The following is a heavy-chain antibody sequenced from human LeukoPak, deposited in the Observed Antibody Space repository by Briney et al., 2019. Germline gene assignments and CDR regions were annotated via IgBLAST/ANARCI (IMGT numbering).Heavy chain of an antibody. V-gene: IGHV3-30-3*01. CDR2: ISYDGSNK. Sequence: GRSLRLSCAASGFTFSSYAMHWVRQAPGKGLEWVAVISYDGSNKYYADSVKGRFTISRDNSKNTLYLQMNSLRAEDTAVYYRARDFSGGNSWAFDYWGQGTLVTVSS. D-gene: IGHD4-23*01. CDR1: GFTFSSYA. CDR3: ARDFSGGNSWAFDY. J-gene: IGHJ4*02.